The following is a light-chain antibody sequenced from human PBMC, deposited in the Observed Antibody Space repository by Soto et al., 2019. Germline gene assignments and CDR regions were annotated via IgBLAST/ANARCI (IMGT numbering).Light chain of an antibody. Sequence: DIQMTQSPSTLSASVGDRVTITCRASQSISSWLAWYQQKPGKAPKLLIYDASSLESGVPSRFSGSGSGTEFTLTISSLQPDDFATSYCQQYNSYSPGRTFGQGTKVEIK. V-gene: IGKV1-5*01. CDR1: QSISSW. CDR2: DAS. CDR3: QQYNSYSPGRT. J-gene: IGKJ1*01.